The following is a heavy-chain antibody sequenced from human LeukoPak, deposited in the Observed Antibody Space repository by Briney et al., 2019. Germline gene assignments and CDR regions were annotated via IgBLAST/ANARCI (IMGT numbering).Heavy chain of an antibody. CDR1: GFTISGYW. CDR3: ARDGGTDWYDP. CDR2: IKQDGSEK. D-gene: IGHD3-16*01. J-gene: IGHJ5*02. V-gene: IGHV3-7*01. Sequence: GGSLTLPCTASGFTISGYWMSWVRQPPAKGLQRVANIKQDGSEKTYVDSVKSRFTISRDNAKNSLYLQMNSLRVEDTAMYYCARDGGTDWYDPWGQGRLVTVSS.